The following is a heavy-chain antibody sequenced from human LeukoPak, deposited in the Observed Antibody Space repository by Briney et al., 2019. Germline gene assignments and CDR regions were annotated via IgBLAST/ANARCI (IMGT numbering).Heavy chain of an antibody. V-gene: IGHV1-24*01. CDR1: GYTLTELS. D-gene: IGHD4-17*01. CDR2: FDPEDGET. J-gene: IGHJ4*02. Sequence: VASVKVSCKVSGYTLTELSMHWVRQAPGKGREWMGGFDPEDGETIYAQKFQGRVTMTEDTSTDTAYMELSSLRSEDTAVYYCARERLGYGDYVEVPLDYWGQGTLVTVSS. CDR3: ARERLGYGDYVEVPLDY.